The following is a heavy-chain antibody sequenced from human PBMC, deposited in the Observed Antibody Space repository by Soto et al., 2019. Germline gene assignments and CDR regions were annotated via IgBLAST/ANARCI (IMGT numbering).Heavy chain of an antibody. CDR1: GGSISSGDYY. V-gene: IGHV4-30-4*01. D-gene: IGHD1-1*01. J-gene: IGHJ6*02. Sequence: SETLSLTCTVSGGSISSGDYYWSWIRQPPGKGLEWIGYIYYSGSTHYNPSLRSRVTISADTSKNQFSLNPSSVTAADTAVYHCARVLGKWKHAAYFYYGMDVWGQGTTVTVSS. CDR3: ARVLGKWKHAAYFYYGMDV. CDR2: IYYSGST.